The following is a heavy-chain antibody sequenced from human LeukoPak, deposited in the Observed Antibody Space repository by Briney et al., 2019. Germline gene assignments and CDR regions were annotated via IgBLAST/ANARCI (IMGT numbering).Heavy chain of an antibody. Sequence: GGSLRLSCAASGFTFSNAWMSWVRQAPGKGLEWVSRINSDGSSTSYADSVKGRFTISRDNAKNTLYLQMNSLRAEDTAVYYCASDSPTYYYGLPDYWGQGTLVTVSS. CDR3: ASDSPTYYYGLPDY. D-gene: IGHD3-10*01. CDR1: GFTFSNAW. J-gene: IGHJ4*02. CDR2: INSDGSST. V-gene: IGHV3-74*01.